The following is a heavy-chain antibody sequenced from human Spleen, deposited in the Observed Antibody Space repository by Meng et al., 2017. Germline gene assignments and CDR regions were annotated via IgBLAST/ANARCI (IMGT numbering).Heavy chain of an antibody. D-gene: IGHD6-19*01. CDR1: GYSFTSYW. V-gene: IGHV5-51*01. Sequence: GESLKTSCKGSGYSFTSYWIGWVRQMPGKGLEWMGIIYPEDSHTRYTPSFQGQVTTSADKSISTSYLQWSSLKASDTAMYYCARLQNSGWFDGDLFDIWGQGTMVTVSS. CDR2: IYPEDSHT. CDR3: ARLQNSGWFDGDLFDI. J-gene: IGHJ3*02.